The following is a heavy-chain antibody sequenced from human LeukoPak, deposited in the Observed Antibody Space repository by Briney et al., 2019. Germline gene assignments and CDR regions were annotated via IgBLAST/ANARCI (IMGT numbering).Heavy chain of an antibody. V-gene: IGHV3-23*01. CDR3: ATGGYSGLFLFNY. D-gene: IGHD1-26*01. Sequence: GGSLRLSCAASGFNFGNYAMSWVRQAPGKGLEWVSGVSDGGGSTHYADSVKGRLTISRDTSKNTLYLQMNSLRVEDTAIYFCATGGYSGLFLFNYWGQGTLVTVSS. J-gene: IGHJ4*02. CDR2: VSDGGGST. CDR1: GFNFGNYA.